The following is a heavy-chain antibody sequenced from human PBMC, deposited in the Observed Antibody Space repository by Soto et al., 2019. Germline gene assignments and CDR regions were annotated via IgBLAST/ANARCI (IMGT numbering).Heavy chain of an antibody. V-gene: IGHV1-69*13. CDR3: ARPIVGATPRKTYYYYGMDV. J-gene: IGHJ6*02. Sequence: GASVKVSCKASGGTFSSYAISWVRQAPGQGLEWMGGIIPIFGTANYAQKFQGRVTITADESTSTAYMELSSLRSEDTAVYYCARPIVGATPRKTYYYYGMDVWGQGTTVTVSS. CDR1: GGTFSSYA. D-gene: IGHD1-26*01. CDR2: IIPIFGTA.